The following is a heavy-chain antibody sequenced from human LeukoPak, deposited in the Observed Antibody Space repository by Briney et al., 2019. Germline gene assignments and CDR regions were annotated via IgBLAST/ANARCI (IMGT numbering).Heavy chain of an antibody. CDR1: GYSITSGYY. V-gene: IGHV4-38-2*01. CDR3: ARLVSGSYSGVDY. CDR2: IYHSGST. Sequence: PSETLSLTCAVSGYSITSGYYWAWIRQPPGKGLEWIGNIYHSGSTYYNPSLKSRVTVSVDTSKNQFSLKLSSVTAADTAVHYCARLVSGSYSGVDYWGQGTLVTVSS. D-gene: IGHD1-26*01. J-gene: IGHJ4*02.